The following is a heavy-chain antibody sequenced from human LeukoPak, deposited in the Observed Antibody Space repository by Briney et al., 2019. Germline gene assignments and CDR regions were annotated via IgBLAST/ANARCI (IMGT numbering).Heavy chain of an antibody. Sequence: GGSLRLSCAASGFTFSSYAMSWVRQAPGKGLEWVSYISSSGSTIYYADSVKGRFTISRDNAKNSLYLQMNSLRAEDTAVYYCAGEGYVGEAIDYWGQGTLVTVSS. V-gene: IGHV3-48*04. CDR2: ISSSGSTI. CDR1: GFTFSSYA. D-gene: IGHD2-21*01. CDR3: AGEGYVGEAIDY. J-gene: IGHJ4*02.